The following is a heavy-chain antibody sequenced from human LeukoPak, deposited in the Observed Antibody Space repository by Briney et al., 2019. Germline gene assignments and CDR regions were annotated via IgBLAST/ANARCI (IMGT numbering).Heavy chain of an antibody. Sequence: ASVKVSCKASGYTFTSYYMHWVRQAPGQGLEWMGIINPSGGSTSYAQKFQGRVTMTRDMSTGTVYMELSSLRSEDTAVYYCARTYYYDSSGYYLWYDAFDIWGQGTMVTVSS. CDR3: ARTYYYDSSGYYLWYDAFDI. CDR2: INPSGGST. J-gene: IGHJ3*02. V-gene: IGHV1-46*01. D-gene: IGHD3-22*01. CDR1: GYTFTSYY.